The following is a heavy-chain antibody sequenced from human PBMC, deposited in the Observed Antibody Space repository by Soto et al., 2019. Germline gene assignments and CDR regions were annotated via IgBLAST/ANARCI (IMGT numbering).Heavy chain of an antibody. Sequence: SETLSLTCAVYGGSFSGYYWSWIRQPPGKGLEWIGEINHSGSTNYNPSLKSRVTISVDTSKNQFSLKLSSVTAADTAVYYCRGGSSPLYYYYYYMDVWGKGTTVTVSS. V-gene: IGHV4-34*01. D-gene: IGHD6-6*01. J-gene: IGHJ6*03. CDR1: GGSFSGYY. CDR3: RGGSSPLYYYYYYMDV. CDR2: INHSGST.